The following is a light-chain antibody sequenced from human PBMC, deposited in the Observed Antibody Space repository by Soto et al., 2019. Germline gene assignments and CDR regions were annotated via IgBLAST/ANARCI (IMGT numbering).Light chain of an antibody. Sequence: EIVMTQSPATLSVSPGERATLSCRASQSVSTNLAWYQQKPGQAPRLLISGASTRATGIPARFSGSGSGTDFTLTISSLQSEDFAVYYCQQYNYWPPWTFGQGTKVDIK. J-gene: IGKJ1*01. CDR2: GAS. V-gene: IGKV3-15*01. CDR3: QQYNYWPPWT. CDR1: QSVSTN.